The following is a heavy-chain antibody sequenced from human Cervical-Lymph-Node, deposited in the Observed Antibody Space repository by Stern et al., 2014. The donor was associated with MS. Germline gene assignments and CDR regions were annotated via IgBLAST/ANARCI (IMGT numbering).Heavy chain of an antibody. Sequence: EVHLVESGAEVKKPGESLKISCKGSGFSFTSYWIGWVRQMPGKGLEWMGCIYPGDSDPRYSPSFRGQVTISADKSINTAYLQWSSLKASDTAMYYCARRLHSTSWVENWGQGTLVTVSS. CDR3: ARRLHSTSWVEN. V-gene: IGHV5-51*01. CDR2: IYPGDSDP. J-gene: IGHJ4*02. CDR1: GFSFTSYW. D-gene: IGHD2-2*01.